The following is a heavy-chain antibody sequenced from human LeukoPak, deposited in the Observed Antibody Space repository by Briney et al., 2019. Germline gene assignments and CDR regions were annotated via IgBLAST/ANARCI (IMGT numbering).Heavy chain of an antibody. Sequence: GGSLRLSCAASGFTFSSYEMNWVRQAPGKGLEWVSYISSSGSTIYYADSVKGRFTISRDNAKNSLYLQMNSLRAEDTAVYYCARARGRYSGSYYETYYFDYWGQGTLVTVSS. CDR3: ARARGRYSGSYYETYYFDY. J-gene: IGHJ4*02. CDR2: ISSSGSTI. CDR1: GFTFSSYE. V-gene: IGHV3-48*03. D-gene: IGHD1-26*01.